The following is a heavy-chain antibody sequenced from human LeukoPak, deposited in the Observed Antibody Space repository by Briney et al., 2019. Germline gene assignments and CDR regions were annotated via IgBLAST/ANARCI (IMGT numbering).Heavy chain of an antibody. CDR3: ARGPAWGYYFDY. J-gene: IGHJ4*02. Sequence: ASVKVSRKASGYTFTSYDIIWVRQAPGQGLEWMGWISACNGNTNYAQKLQGRVTMTTDTSTNTAYMELRSLRSDDTAVYYCARGPAWGYYFDYWAREPWSPSPQ. CDR2: ISACNGNT. D-gene: IGHD3-16*01. CDR1: GYTFTSYD. V-gene: IGHV1-18*01.